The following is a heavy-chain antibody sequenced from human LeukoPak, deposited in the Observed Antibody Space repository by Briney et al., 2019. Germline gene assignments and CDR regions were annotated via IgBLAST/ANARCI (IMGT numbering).Heavy chain of an antibody. CDR3: IMVRPRPDV. CDR1: GFTFSIYS. V-gene: IGHV3-23*01. D-gene: IGHD3-10*01. CDR2: VSSTVVST. J-gene: IGHJ6*02. Sequence: GGSLRLSCAASGFTFSIYSMSWVRQAPGKVLEWVSAVSSTVVSTYYADSVKGRFTISRDNSKKTLYLQMNSLRAEDTAVYYCIMVRPRPDVWGQGTTVTVSS.